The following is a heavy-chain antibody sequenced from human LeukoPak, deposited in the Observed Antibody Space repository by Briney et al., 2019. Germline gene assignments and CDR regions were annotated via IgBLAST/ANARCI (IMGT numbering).Heavy chain of an antibody. CDR2: ISSSGSTI. CDR3: ARAGYYDILTGYVREIDY. V-gene: IGHV3-11*04. D-gene: IGHD3-9*01. CDR1: GFTFSNAW. Sequence: PGGSLRLSCAASGFTFSNAWMSWVRQAPGKGLEWVSYISSSGSTIYYADSVRGRFTISRDDAKNSLYLQMNSLRAEDTAVYYCARAGYYDILTGYVREIDYWGQGTLVTVSS. J-gene: IGHJ4*02.